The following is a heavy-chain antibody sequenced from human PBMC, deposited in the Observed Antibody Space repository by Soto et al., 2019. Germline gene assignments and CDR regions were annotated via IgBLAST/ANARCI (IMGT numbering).Heavy chain of an antibody. D-gene: IGHD5-12*01. CDR2: ISKDGDEK. CDR3: AREWSVANPGY. CDR1: GFTFSNYS. Sequence: GGSLRLSCAASGFTFSNYSMHWVRQAPGKGLEWVAVISKDGDEKYYADSVKGRFTISRDNSKNTLYLQMNSLRPEDTAVHYCAREWSVANPGYWGQGTQVTVSS. V-gene: IGHV3-30-3*01. J-gene: IGHJ4*02.